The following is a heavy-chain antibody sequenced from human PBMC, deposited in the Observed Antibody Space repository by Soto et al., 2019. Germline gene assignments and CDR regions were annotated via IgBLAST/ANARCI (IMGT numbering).Heavy chain of an antibody. J-gene: IGHJ4*02. CDR3: ARAFISGDFDWPLDY. V-gene: IGHV4-59*01. CDR2: IYYSGGT. Sequence: SETLSLTCTVSGGSISSYYWSWIRQPPGKGLEWIGYIYYSGGTNYNPSLKSRVTISVDTSKNQFSLKLSSVTAADTAVYYCARAFISGDFDWPLDYWGQGTLVTVSS. CDR1: GGSISSYY. D-gene: IGHD3-9*01.